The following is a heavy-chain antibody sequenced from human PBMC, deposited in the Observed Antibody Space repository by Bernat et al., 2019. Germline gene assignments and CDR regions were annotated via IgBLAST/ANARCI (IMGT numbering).Heavy chain of an antibody. J-gene: IGHJ4*02. D-gene: IGHD6-13*01. Sequence: QVQLQQWGAGLLKPSETLSLTCAVYGGSFSGYYWSWIRQPPGKGLEWIGEINHSGSTNYNPSLKSRVTISVETSKNQFSLKLSSVNAADTAVYYCARKGSSSSWGTSESFDYWGQGTLVTVSS. CDR3: ARKGSSSSWGTSESFDY. CDR1: GGSFSGYY. V-gene: IGHV4-34*01. CDR2: INHSGST.